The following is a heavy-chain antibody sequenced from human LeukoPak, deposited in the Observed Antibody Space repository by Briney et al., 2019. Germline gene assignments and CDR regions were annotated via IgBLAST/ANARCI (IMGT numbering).Heavy chain of an antibody. D-gene: IGHD6-13*01. Sequence: GGSLRLSCAASGFTFSSYAMHWVRQAPGKGLEWVAVISYDGSNKYYADSVKGRFTISRDNSKNTLYLQMNSLRAEDTAVYYCAREGIAAAGKFPRWELYYYMDVWGKGTTVTVSS. V-gene: IGHV3-30-3*01. J-gene: IGHJ6*03. CDR3: AREGIAAAGKFPRWELYYYMDV. CDR1: GFTFSSYA. CDR2: ISYDGSNK.